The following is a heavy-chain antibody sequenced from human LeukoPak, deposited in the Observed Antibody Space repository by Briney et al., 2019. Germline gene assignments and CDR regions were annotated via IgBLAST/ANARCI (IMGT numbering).Heavy chain of an antibody. CDR2: TSYDGSNK. CDR3: ARGTGIAAAGTDGYWLRFDP. D-gene: IGHD6-13*01. J-gene: IGHJ5*02. Sequence: GGSLRLSCAASGFTFSSFGMHWVRQAPGKGLEWVAVTSYDGSNKYYADSVKGRFTISRDNSKNTLYLQMNSLRVEDTAVYYCARGTGIAAAGTDGYWLRFDPWGQGTLVTVSS. V-gene: IGHV3-30*03. CDR1: GFTFSSFG.